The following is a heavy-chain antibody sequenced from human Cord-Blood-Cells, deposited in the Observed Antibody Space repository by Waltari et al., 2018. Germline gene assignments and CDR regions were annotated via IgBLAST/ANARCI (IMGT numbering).Heavy chain of an antibody. J-gene: IGHJ4*02. Sequence: QVQLVQSGAEVKKPGASVKVSCKASGYTFTSYGISWVRQAPGQGLEWMGWISAYNGNTNYAQKLQGRVTMTTDTSTSTADMGLRSLRSDDTAVYYCARTYDILTGYYYFDYWGQGTLVTVSS. CDR2: ISAYNGNT. V-gene: IGHV1-18*01. CDR3: ARTYDILTGYYYFDY. CDR1: GYTFTSYG. D-gene: IGHD3-9*01.